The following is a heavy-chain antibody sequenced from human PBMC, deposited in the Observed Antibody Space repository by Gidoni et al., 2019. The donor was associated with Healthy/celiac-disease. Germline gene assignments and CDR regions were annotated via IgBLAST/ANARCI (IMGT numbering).Heavy chain of an antibody. J-gene: IGHJ4*02. V-gene: IGHV3-15*01. CDR2: IKSKTDGGTT. CDR3: TTDASIVGATPFDY. Sequence: VQLVESGGGLVKPGGSLRLSCAASGFTFSNAWMSWVRQAPGKGLEWVGRIKSKTDGGTTDYAAPVKGRFTISRDDSKNTLYLQMNSLKTEDTAVYYCTTDASIVGATPFDYWGQGTLVTVSS. CDR1: GFTFSNAW. D-gene: IGHD1-26*01.